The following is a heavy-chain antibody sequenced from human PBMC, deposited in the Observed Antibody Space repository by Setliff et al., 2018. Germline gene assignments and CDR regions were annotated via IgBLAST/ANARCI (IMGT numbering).Heavy chain of an antibody. CDR3: ARGQTVGPNSGKDY. CDR1: GYTFTAYD. V-gene: IGHV1-3*01. Sequence: ASVKVSCKASGYTFTAYDIHWMHQAPGQSLEWMRWINGVNGNTKYSQNFQGRVTFTSDTSANTAFMELSSLRSEDSSMYYCARGQTVGPNSGKDYWGQGTLVTVSS. J-gene: IGHJ4*02. D-gene: IGHD1-26*01. CDR2: INGVNGNT.